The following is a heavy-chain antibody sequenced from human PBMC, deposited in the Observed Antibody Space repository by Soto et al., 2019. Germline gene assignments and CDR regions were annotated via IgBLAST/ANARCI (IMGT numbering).Heavy chain of an antibody. D-gene: IGHD3-10*01. J-gene: IGHJ6*02. Sequence: SVKVSCKASGFTFTSSAMQWVRQARGQRLEWIGWIVVGSGNTNYAQKYQERVTNTRDKSISTAYLQWSSLKASDTALYYCARLNPRGSYYYGMDVWGQGTTVTVSS. CDR3: ARLNPRGSYYYGMDV. V-gene: IGHV1-58*02. CDR1: GFTFTSSA. CDR2: IVVGSGNT.